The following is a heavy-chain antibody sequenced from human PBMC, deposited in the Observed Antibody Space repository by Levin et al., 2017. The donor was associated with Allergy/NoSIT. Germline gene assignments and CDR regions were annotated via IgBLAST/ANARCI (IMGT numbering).Heavy chain of an antibody. Sequence: PSETLSLTCTVSGGSISSYYWSWIRQSPGKRPEWIGYIHYTGYTNYSPSLKSRVTISLDTSKNQFSLKLTSVTAADTTVYSCARSAHVTVIPAAIFAFDPWGQGILVTVSS. CDR3: ARSAHVTVIPAAIFAFDP. J-gene: IGHJ5*02. CDR1: GGSISSYY. D-gene: IGHD2-2*01. CDR2: IHYTGYT. V-gene: IGHV4-59*08.